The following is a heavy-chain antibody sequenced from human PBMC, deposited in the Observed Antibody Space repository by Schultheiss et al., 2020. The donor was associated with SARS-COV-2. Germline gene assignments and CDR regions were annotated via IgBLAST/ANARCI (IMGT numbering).Heavy chain of an antibody. CDR1: GGSFSGYY. V-gene: IGHV4-59*12. D-gene: IGHD5-18*01. CDR2: ISYSGST. J-gene: IGHJ4*02. Sequence: SETLSLTCAVYGGSFSGYYWSWIRQHPGKGLEWIGYISYSGSTNYNPSLKSRVTISVDTSKNQFSLKLSSVTAADTAVYYCARGYSYGFADYWGQGTLVTVSS. CDR3: ARGYSYGFADY.